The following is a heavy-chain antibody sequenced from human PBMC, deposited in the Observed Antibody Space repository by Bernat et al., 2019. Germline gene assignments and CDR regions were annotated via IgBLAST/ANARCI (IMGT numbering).Heavy chain of an antibody. V-gene: IGHV5-51*03. CDR1: GYSFTSYW. CDR2: IYPGDSDT. Sequence: EVQLVQSGAEVKKPGESLKISCKGSGYSFTSYWIGWVRQMPGKGLEWMGIIYPGDSDTRYSPSFQGQVTISADKSISTAYLQWSSLKASDTAMYYCARTQLWFKLALDAFDIWGQGTMVTVSS. D-gene: IGHD5-18*01. CDR3: ARTQLWFKLALDAFDI. J-gene: IGHJ3*02.